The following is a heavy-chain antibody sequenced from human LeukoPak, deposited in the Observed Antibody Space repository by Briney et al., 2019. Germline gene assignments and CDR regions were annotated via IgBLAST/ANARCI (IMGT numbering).Heavy chain of an antibody. V-gene: IGHV1-18*01. CDR3: ARDLTIFGVVIEGYYFDY. Sequence: GASVTVSCKSSGYTFTIYGISWVRQAPGQGLEWMGWISAYNGNTNYAQKLQGRVTMTTDTSTSTAYMELRSLRSDDTAVYYCARDLTIFGVVIEGYYFDYWGQGTLVTVSS. D-gene: IGHD3-3*01. CDR1: GYTFTIYG. J-gene: IGHJ4*02. CDR2: ISAYNGNT.